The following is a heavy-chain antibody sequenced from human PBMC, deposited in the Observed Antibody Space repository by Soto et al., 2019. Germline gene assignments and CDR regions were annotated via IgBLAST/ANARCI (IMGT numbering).Heavy chain of an antibody. Sequence: QVQLVQSGAEVKKPGASVKVSCKASGYTFTSYGISWVRQAPGQGLEWMGWISAYNGNTKYAQKLQGRVTMTTDTSPSTAYMAVRSLRPDDTAVYYCARDLAVGLVDYWGPGTLATVSS. V-gene: IGHV1-18*01. J-gene: IGHJ4*02. CDR1: GYTFTSYG. CDR2: ISAYNGNT. CDR3: ARDLAVGLVDY. D-gene: IGHD6-19*01.